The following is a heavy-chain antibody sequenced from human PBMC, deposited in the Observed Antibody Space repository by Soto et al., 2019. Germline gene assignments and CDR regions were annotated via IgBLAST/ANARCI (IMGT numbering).Heavy chain of an antibody. D-gene: IGHD3-3*01. V-gene: IGHV1-24*01. CDR3: ATQDFWSGYPDY. J-gene: IGHJ4*02. Sequence: ASVKVSCKVSGYTLTELSMHWVRQAPGKGLEWMGGFDPEDGETIYAQKFQGRVTMTEDTSTDTAYMELSSLRSEDTAVYYCATQDFWSGYPDYWGQGTLVTVSS. CDR1: GYTLTELS. CDR2: FDPEDGET.